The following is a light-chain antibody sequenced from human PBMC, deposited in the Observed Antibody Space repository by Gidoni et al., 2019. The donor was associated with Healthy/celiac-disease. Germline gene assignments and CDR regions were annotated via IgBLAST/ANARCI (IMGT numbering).Light chain of an antibody. CDR3: LLSYSGARV. Sequence: QAVVTQAPSLTVSPGGTVTRTSGSRTGAFTSGPYPYCFQQKPGQAPRTLIYDTGNKHSWTPARFSGSLLGGKAALTLSGAQPEDEAEYYCLLSYSGARVFGGGTKLTVL. J-gene: IGLJ2*01. V-gene: IGLV7-46*01. CDR1: TGAFTSGPY. CDR2: DTG.